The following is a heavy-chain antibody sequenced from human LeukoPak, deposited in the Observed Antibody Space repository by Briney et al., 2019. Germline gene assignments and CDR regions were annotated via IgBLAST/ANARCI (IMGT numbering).Heavy chain of an antibody. CDR3: AGGDDWGATEY. CDR2: RYYSGST. CDR1: GDSISSYY. V-gene: IGHV4-59*01. J-gene: IGHJ4*02. Sequence: PSETLSLTCTVSGDSISSYYWSWIRQPPGKGLEWIGYRYYSGSTDYNPSLKSRVTISVDTSKNQFSLKLTSVTAADTAVYYCAGGDDWGATEYWGQGTLVTVSS. D-gene: IGHD3-16*01.